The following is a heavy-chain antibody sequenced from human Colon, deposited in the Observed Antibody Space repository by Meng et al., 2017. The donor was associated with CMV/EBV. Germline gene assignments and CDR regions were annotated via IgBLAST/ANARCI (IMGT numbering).Heavy chain of an antibody. CDR2: IYYSGST. CDR3: ARDVVYPYYFDS. Sequence: SETLSLTCTVSGGSVSSGSYYWSWIRQPPGKGLEWIGYIYYSGSTNYNPSLKSRVSMSIDPSKNQFSLRLTSVTPADTALYYCARDVVYPYYFDSWGQGIPVTVSS. D-gene: IGHD1-14*01. J-gene: IGHJ4*02. CDR1: GGSVSSGSYY. V-gene: IGHV4-61*01.